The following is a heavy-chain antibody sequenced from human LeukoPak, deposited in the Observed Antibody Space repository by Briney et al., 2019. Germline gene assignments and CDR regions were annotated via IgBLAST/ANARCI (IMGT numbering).Heavy chain of an antibody. J-gene: IGHJ4*02. Sequence: ASVRVSCKASGYTFASYGISWVRQAPGQGLEWMGWISAYNGNTNYAQKLQGRVTMTTDTSTSTAYMELRSLRSDDTAVYYCARLGIAARPLDYWGQGTLVTVSS. CDR1: GYTFASYG. CDR2: ISAYNGNT. CDR3: ARLGIAARPLDY. V-gene: IGHV1-18*01. D-gene: IGHD6-6*01.